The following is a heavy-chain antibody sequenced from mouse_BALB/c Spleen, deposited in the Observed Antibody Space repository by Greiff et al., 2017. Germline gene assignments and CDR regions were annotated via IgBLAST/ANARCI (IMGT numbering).Heavy chain of an antibody. CDR2: INPSSGYT. CDR3: ARYGYYRYFDV. V-gene: IGHV1-4*01. D-gene: IGHD2-2*01. J-gene: IGHJ1*01. CDR1: GYTFTSYT. Sequence: QLQQSGAELARPGASVKMSCKASGYTFTSYTMHWVKQRPGQGLEWIGYINPSSGYTNYNQKFKDKATLTADKSSSTAYMQLSSLTSEDSAVYYCARYGYYRYFDVWGAGTTVTVSS.